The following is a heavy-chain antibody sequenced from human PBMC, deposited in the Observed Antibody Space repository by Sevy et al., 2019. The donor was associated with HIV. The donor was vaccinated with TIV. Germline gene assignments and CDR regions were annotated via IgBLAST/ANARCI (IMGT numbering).Heavy chain of an antibody. V-gene: IGHV3-21*01. D-gene: IGHD5-18*01. J-gene: IGHJ4*02. CDR2: ISSSSSYI. CDR3: ARDRGYSYGYSDY. Sequence: GGSRRLSCAASGFTFSSYSMNWVRQAPGKGLEWVSSISSSSSYIYYADSVKGRFTISRDNAKNSLYLQMNSLRAEDTAVYYCARDRGYSYGYSDYWGQGTLVTVSS. CDR1: GFTFSSYS.